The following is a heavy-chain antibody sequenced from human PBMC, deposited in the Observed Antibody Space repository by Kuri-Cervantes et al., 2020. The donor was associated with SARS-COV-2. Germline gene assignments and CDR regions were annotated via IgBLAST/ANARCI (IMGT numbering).Heavy chain of an antibody. CDR1: GFTFSSYA. Sequence: LSLTCAASGFTFSSYAMSWVRQAPGKGLEWVSAISGSGGSTYYADSVKGRFTISRDNSKNTLYLQMNSLRAEDTAVYYCARVGYCSSTSCYNFDYWGQGTLVTVSS. V-gene: IGHV3-23*01. D-gene: IGHD2-2*02. J-gene: IGHJ4*02. CDR2: ISGSGGST. CDR3: ARVGYCSSTSCYNFDY.